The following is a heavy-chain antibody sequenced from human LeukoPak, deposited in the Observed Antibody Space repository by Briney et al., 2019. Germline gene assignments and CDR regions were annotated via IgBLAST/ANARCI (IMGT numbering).Heavy chain of an antibody. V-gene: IGHV4-31*03. J-gene: IGHJ5*02. CDR3: ARDVSSMFPNWFDP. CDR1: GDSISSRTYY. CDR2: IWNRGST. D-gene: IGHD6-6*01. Sequence: SETLSLTCSVSGDSISSRTYYWTWIRQHPEKGLEWIGYIWNRGSTNYNPVLKSRVTISVDTSKNQFSLKLTSVTAADTAIYYCARDVSSMFPNWFDPWGQGILVIVSS.